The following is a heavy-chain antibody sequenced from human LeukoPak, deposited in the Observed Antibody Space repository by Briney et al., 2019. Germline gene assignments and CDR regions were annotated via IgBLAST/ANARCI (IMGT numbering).Heavy chain of an antibody. CDR1: GFTFSNYW. J-gene: IGHJ6*03. CDR2: IKSKTDGGTT. Sequence: GGSLRLSCEGSGFTFSNYWMSWVRQAPGKGLEWVGRIKSKTDGGTTDYAAPVKGRFTISRDNSKNTLYLQMNSLRAEDTAVYYCAKDVGTYGDYYYYYMDVWGKGTTVTVSS. CDR3: AKDVGTYGDYYYYYMDV. V-gene: IGHV3-15*01. D-gene: IGHD4-17*01.